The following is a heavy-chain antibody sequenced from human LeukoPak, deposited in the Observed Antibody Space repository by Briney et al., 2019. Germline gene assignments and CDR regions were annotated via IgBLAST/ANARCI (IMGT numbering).Heavy chain of an antibody. CDR2: IYYSGNT. Sequence: PSETLSLTCSVSGGSIRSAGYSWYWIRQFPGRGLEWIGYIYYSGNTAYNPSLKSRVTISLDTSRNHFSLKLSSVTAADTAVYYCASLRSSMMVLVRRGYFDYWGQGTLVTVSS. CDR3: ASLRSSMMVLVRRGYFDY. CDR1: GGSIRSAGYS. J-gene: IGHJ4*02. V-gene: IGHV4-31*03. D-gene: IGHD3-22*01.